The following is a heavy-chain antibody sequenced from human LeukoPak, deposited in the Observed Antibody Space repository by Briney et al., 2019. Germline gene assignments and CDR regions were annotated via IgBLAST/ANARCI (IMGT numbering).Heavy chain of an antibody. J-gene: IGHJ6*02. CDR3: ARDGSSRGYYYGMDV. CDR2: INHSGST. V-gene: IGHV4-34*09. Sequence: SETLSLTCAVYGGSFSGYYWSWIRQPPGKGLEWIGEINHSGSTYYNPSLKSRVTISVDTSKNQFSLKLSSVTAADTAVYYCARDGSSRGYYYGMDVWGQGTTVTVSS. D-gene: IGHD6-6*01. CDR1: GGSFSGYY.